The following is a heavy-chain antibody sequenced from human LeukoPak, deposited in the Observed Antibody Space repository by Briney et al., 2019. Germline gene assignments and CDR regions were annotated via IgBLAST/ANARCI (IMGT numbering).Heavy chain of an antibody. Sequence: SETLSLTCTVSGGSISSYYWSWIRQPAGKGLEWIGHIYNSGSTNYNPSLKGRVTMSVATPKNQFSLHLSSVTAADTAVYYCARSAFLVTAPGLYYFDYWGQGTLVAVSS. CDR3: ARSAFLVTAPGLYYFDY. D-gene: IGHD6-13*01. CDR1: GGSISSYY. V-gene: IGHV4-4*07. J-gene: IGHJ4*02. CDR2: IYNSGST.